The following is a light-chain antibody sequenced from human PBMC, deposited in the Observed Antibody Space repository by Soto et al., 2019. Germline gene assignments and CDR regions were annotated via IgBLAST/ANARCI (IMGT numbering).Light chain of an antibody. V-gene: IGKV3-11*01. CDR3: QQRSNWPPIT. CDR1: QIVSDNY. Sequence: EIVLTHSPGTLSLSPGERATLSCRASQIVSDNYLAWYQQKPGQAPRLLIYGASTRAAGIPARFSGSGSGTDFTLTISSLEPEDFAFYYCQQRSNWPPITFGQGTRLEIK. CDR2: GAS. J-gene: IGKJ5*01.